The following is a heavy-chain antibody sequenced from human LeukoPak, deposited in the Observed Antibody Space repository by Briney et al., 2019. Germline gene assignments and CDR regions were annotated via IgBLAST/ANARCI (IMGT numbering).Heavy chain of an antibody. CDR3: ARDPGYYDSSGYFDY. D-gene: IGHD3-22*01. Sequence: PSETLSLTCTVSGGSIGSYYWSWIRQPPGKGLEWIGYIYYSGSTNYNPSLKSRVTISVDTSKNQFSLKLSSVTAADTAVYYCARDPGYYDSSGYFDYWGQGTLVTVSS. CDR1: GGSIGSYY. J-gene: IGHJ4*02. CDR2: IYYSGST. V-gene: IGHV4-59*01.